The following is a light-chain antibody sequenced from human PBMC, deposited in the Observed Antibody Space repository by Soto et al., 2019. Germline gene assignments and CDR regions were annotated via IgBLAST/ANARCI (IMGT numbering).Light chain of an antibody. CDR2: DAS. V-gene: IGKV3-11*01. CDR3: QQRSNWPPIT. CDR1: QSVSSY. Sequence: DIVLTQSPATLSLSPGERATLSCRASQSVSSYLAWYQQKPGQAPRLLIYDASNRATGIPARFSGSGSETDFTLTISSLEPEDFAVYYCQQRSNWPPITFGQGTRLEI. J-gene: IGKJ5*01.